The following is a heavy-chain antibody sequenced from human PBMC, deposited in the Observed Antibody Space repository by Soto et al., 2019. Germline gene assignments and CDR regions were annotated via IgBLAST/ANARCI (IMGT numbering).Heavy chain of an antibody. CDR1: GFTFSSYA. CDR2: ISGSGGST. D-gene: IGHD3-3*01. CDR3: ARAQGPYYDFWSGNAPLAEYFQH. Sequence: GGSLRLSCAASGFTFSSYAMSWVRQAPGKGLEWVSAISGSGGSTYYADSLKGRFTISRDNSKNTLYLQMNSLRAEDTAVYYCARAQGPYYDFWSGNAPLAEYFQHWGQGTLVTVST. J-gene: IGHJ1*01. V-gene: IGHV3-23*01.